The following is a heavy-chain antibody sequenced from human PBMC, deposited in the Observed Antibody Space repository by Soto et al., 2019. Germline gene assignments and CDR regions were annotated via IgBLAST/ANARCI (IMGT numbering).Heavy chain of an antibody. J-gene: IGHJ4*02. V-gene: IGHV4-39*01. CDR3: ARHVRRFGELFYFDY. CDR2: IYYSGST. Sequence: SETLSLTCTVSGGSISSSSYYWGWIRQPPGKGLEWIGSIYYSGSTYYNPSLKSRVTISVDTSKNQFSLKLSSVTAADTAVYYCARHVRRFGELFYFDYWGQGTLVTVSS. D-gene: IGHD3-10*01. CDR1: GGSISSSSYY.